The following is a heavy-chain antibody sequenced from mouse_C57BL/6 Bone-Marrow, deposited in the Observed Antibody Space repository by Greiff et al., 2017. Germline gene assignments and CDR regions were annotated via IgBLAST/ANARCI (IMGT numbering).Heavy chain of an antibody. CDR2: ISSGGDYI. D-gene: IGHD2-4*01. Sequence: EVQLVESGEGLVKPGGSLKLSCAASGFTFSSYAMSWVRQTLEKRLEWVAYISSGGDYIYYADTVKGRFTISRDNARNTLYLQMSSLKSEDTAMYYCTREGTMITNYWYFDVWGTGTTVTVSS. CDR1: GFTFSSYA. J-gene: IGHJ1*03. V-gene: IGHV5-9-1*02. CDR3: TREGTMITNYWYFDV.